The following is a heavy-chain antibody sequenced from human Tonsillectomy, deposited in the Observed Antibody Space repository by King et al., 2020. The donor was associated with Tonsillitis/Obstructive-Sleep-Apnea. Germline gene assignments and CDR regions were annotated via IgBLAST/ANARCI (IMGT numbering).Heavy chain of an antibody. CDR2: INHSGST. Sequence: VQLQQWGAGLLKPSGTLSLTCGVFSGSFSGHYWSWIRQPPGKGLEWIGEINHSGSTNYNPSLKSRVTISGDTSQNQFSLRLNSVTAADTAVYYCARGRISPAVHNWFGPWGQGTLVIVSS. CDR1: SGSFSGHY. J-gene: IGHJ5*02. D-gene: IGHD6-13*01. CDR3: ARGRISPAVHNWFGP. V-gene: IGHV4-34*01.